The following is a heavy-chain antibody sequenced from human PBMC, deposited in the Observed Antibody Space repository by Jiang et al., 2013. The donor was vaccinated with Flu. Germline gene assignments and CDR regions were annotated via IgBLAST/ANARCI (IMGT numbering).Heavy chain of an antibody. CDR3: AKGGDL. CDR1: GFTLSNYV. J-gene: IGHJ2*01. V-gene: IGHV3-23*04. Sequence: QLVESGGGLVQPGGSLRLSCAASGFTLSNYVMNWVRQAPGKGLEWVSGISRSGGSPHYADSVKGRFTISRDTSKNTLYLQMNSLRAEDTAVYYCAKGGDLWGRGTLVTVSS. CDR2: ISRSGGSP.